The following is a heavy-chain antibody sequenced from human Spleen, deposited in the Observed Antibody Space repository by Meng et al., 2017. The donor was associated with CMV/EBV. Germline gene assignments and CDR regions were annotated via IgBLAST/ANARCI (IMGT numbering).Heavy chain of an antibody. V-gene: IGHV3-48*04. CDR1: GFTFSSYS. J-gene: IGHJ5*02. Sequence: GESLKISCAASGFTFSSYSMNWVRQAPGKGLEWVSYISSSSSTIYYADSMKGRFTISRDNAENSLYLQMNSLRAEDTAVYYCARDHCSSTSCYLNWFDPWGQGTLVTVSS. CDR3: ARDHCSSTSCYLNWFDP. CDR2: ISSSSSTI. D-gene: IGHD2-2*01.